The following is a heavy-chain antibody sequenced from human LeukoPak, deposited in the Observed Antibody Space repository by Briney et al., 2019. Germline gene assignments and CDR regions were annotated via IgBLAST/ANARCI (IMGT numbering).Heavy chain of an antibody. CDR1: GFTFSSYA. D-gene: IGHD4-17*01. J-gene: IGHJ4*02. Sequence: GGSLRLSCAASGFTFSSYAMTWVRQAPGKGLEWVSAIRGSGDTTFYADSVKGRFTISRDNAKNSLYLQMNSLRAEDTAVYYCARDHGEGFDYWGQGTLVTVSS. CDR2: IRGSGDTT. V-gene: IGHV3-23*01. CDR3: ARDHGEGFDY.